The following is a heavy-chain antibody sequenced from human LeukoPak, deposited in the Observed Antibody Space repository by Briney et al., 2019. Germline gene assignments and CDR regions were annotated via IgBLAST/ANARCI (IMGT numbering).Heavy chain of an antibody. CDR1: GYTFTSYY. CDR3: ARERGAFTIFGAPDY. Sequence: ASVKVSCKASGYTFTSYYMHWVRQAPGQGLEWMGIINPSGGSTSYAQKFQGRVTMTRDTSTSTVYMELSSLRSEDTAVYYCARERGAFTIFGAPDYWGQGTLVTVSS. D-gene: IGHD3-3*01. V-gene: IGHV1-46*01. CDR2: INPSGGST. J-gene: IGHJ4*02.